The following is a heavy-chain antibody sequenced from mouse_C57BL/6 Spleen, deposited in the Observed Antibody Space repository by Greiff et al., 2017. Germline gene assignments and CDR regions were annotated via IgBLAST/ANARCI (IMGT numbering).Heavy chain of an antibody. J-gene: IGHJ1*03. CDR3: VRHVYYYCSSYGYFDV. CDR1: GFSFNTYA. CDR2: IRSKSNNYAT. V-gene: IGHV10-1*01. D-gene: IGHD1-1*01. Sequence: EVQGVESGGGLVQPKGSLKLSCAASGFSFNTYAMNWVRQAPGKGLEWVARIRSKSNNYATYYADSVKDRFTISRDDSESMLYLQMNNLKTEDTAMYYCVRHVYYYCSSYGYFDVWGTGTTVTVSS.